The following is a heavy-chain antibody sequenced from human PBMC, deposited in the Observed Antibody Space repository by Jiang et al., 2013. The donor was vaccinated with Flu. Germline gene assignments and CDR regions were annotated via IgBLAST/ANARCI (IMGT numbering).Heavy chain of an antibody. V-gene: IGHV1-8*01. Sequence: MNPNSGNTGYAQKFQGRVTMTRNTSISTAYMELSSLRSEDTAVYYCARTDYDILTGYSPYYGMDVWGQGTTVTVSS. D-gene: IGHD3-9*01. CDR3: ARTDYDILTGYSPYYGMDV. J-gene: IGHJ6*02. CDR2: MNPNSGNT.